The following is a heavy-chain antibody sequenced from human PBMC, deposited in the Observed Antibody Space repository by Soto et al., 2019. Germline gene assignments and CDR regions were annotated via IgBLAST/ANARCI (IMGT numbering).Heavy chain of an antibody. CDR1: GGTFSSYA. V-gene: IGHV1-69*01. Sequence: VSCKASGGTFSSYAISGVRQAPGQGLEWMGGIIPIFGTANYAQKFQGRVTITADESTSTAYMELSSLRSEDTAVYYCAVGPRAHYYYYGMDVWGQGTTVTVSS. CDR2: IIPIFGTA. CDR3: AVGPRAHYYYYGMDV. J-gene: IGHJ6*02.